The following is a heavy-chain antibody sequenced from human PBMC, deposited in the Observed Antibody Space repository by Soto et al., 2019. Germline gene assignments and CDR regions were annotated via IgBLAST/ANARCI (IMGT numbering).Heavy chain of an antibody. CDR3: ARARRFLEWLYPLKTPGYYFDY. Sequence: QLQLQESGPGLVKPSETLSLTCTVSGGSISSSSYYWGWIRQPPGKGLEWIGSIYYSGSTYYNPSLKSRVTISVDTSKNQFSLKLSSVTAADTAVYYCARARRFLEWLYPLKTPGYYFDYWGQGTLVTVSS. CDR1: GGSISSSSYY. D-gene: IGHD3-3*01. V-gene: IGHV4-39*01. CDR2: IYYSGST. J-gene: IGHJ4*02.